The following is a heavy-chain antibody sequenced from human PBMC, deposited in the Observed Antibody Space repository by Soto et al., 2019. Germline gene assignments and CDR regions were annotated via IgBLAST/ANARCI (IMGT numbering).Heavy chain of an antibody. Sequence: SETPSLTCAVSGGSFTSNNWWTWVRQPPGQGLEWIGEIYRTGSTNYNPSLKSRVTISLDKSENQFSLKVTSLTAADTAVYYCASRDPGTSVDYWGQGTLVTVSS. J-gene: IGHJ4*02. CDR1: GGSFTSNNW. CDR2: IYRTGST. V-gene: IGHV4-4*02. CDR3: ASRDPGTSVDY. D-gene: IGHD1-7*01.